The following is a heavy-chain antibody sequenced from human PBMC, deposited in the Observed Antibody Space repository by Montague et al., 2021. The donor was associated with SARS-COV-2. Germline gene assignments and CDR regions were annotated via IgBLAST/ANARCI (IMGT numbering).Heavy chain of an antibody. D-gene: IGHD2-2*01. CDR3: ARGDIVVVPAALGIAFYYYYYMDV. Sequence: SETLSLTCAVYGGSFSGYYWSWIRQPPGKGLEWIGEINHSGSTNYNPSLKSRVTISVDTSKNQFSLKLSSVTAADTAVHYCARGDIVVVPAALGIAFYYYYYMDVWGKGTTVTVSS. J-gene: IGHJ6*03. CDR1: GGSFSGYY. V-gene: IGHV4-34*01. CDR2: INHSGST.